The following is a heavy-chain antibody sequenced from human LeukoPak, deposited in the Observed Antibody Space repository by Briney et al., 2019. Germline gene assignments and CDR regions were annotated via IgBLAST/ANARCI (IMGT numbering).Heavy chain of an antibody. CDR3: AREAPDVDIVISRPYYFDY. V-gene: IGHV4-39*07. D-gene: IGHD5-12*01. CDR2: INHSGST. CDR1: GGSISSGDYY. J-gene: IGHJ4*02. Sequence: PSETLSLTCTVSGGSISSGDYYWSWIRQPPGKGLEWIGEINHSGSTNYNPSLKSRVTISVDTSKNQFSLKLSSVTAADTAVYYCAREAPDVDIVISRPYYFDYWGQGTLVTVSS.